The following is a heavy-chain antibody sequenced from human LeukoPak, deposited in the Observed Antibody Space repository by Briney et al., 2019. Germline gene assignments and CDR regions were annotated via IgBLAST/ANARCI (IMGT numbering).Heavy chain of an antibody. V-gene: IGHV3-30*02. CDR2: IRYDGSNK. CDR1: GFTFSSYS. CDR3: ATNYGSGSPYGMDV. Sequence: PGGSLRLSCAASGFTFSSYSMHWVRQAPGKGLEWVAFIRYDGSNKYYADSVKGRFTISRDNSKNTLYLQMNSLRAEDTAVYYCATNYGSGSPYGMDVWGQGTTVTVSS. J-gene: IGHJ6*02. D-gene: IGHD3-10*01.